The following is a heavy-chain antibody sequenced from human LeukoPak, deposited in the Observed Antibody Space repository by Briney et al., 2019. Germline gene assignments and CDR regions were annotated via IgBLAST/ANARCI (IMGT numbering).Heavy chain of an antibody. CDR2: IRSKAYGGTT. Sequence: GGSLRLSCTASGFTFGDYAMSWLRQAPGKGLEWVGFIRSKAYGGTTEYAASVRGRFTISRDDSKSIAYLQMNSLKTEDTAVYYSTRATAPLYCSSTSCQTDYYYYYGMDVWGQGTTVTVSS. V-gene: IGHV3-49*03. CDR1: GFTFGDYA. J-gene: IGHJ6*02. D-gene: IGHD2-2*01. CDR3: TRATAPLYCSSTSCQTDYYYYYGMDV.